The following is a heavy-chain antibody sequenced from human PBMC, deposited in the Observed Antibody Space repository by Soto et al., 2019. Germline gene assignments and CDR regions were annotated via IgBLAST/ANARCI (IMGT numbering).Heavy chain of an antibody. V-gene: IGHV4-31*03. D-gene: IGHD4-17*01. CDR1: GGSVSSGGY. CDR2: IYSSGTA. Sequence: QVQLQESGPGLVKTSQTLSLTCTVSGGSVSSGGYWNWIRQHPGEALEWIGYIYSSGTAFYTPSLRSRASISVDTSKNQFSLTLSSVTAADTAIYYCARCKDYGDPYDACYIWGLGTMVNVSS. CDR3: ARCKDYGDPYDACYI. J-gene: IGHJ3*02.